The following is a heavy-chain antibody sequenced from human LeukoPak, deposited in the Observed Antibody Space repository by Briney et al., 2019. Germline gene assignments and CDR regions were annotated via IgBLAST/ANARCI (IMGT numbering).Heavy chain of an antibody. CDR3: ARGRRWLQLGLDY. V-gene: IGHV1-2*02. CDR1: VYTFTGYY. CDR2: INPNSGGT. Sequence: ASVKVSCKASVYTFTGYYMHWVRQAPGQGLEWMGWINPNSGGTNYAQKFQGRVTMTRDTSISTAYMELSRLRSDDTAVYYCARGRRWLQLGLDYWGQGTLVTVSS. D-gene: IGHD5-24*01. J-gene: IGHJ4*02.